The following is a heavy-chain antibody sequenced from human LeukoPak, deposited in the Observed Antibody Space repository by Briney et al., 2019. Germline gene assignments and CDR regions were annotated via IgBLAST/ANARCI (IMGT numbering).Heavy chain of an antibody. CDR1: GGSISSYY. D-gene: IGHD3-3*01. CDR3: ARSGLRFLEWLLAY. V-gene: IGHV4-59*01. J-gene: IGHJ4*02. CDR2: IYYSGST. Sequence: PSKTLSLTCTVSGGSISSYYWSWIRQPPGKGLEWIGYIYYSGSTNYNPSLKSRVTISVDTSKNQFSLKLSSVTAADTAVYYCARSGLRFLEWLLAYWGQGTLVTVSS.